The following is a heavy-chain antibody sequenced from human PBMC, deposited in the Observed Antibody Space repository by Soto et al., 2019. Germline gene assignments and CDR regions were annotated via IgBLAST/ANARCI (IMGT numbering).Heavy chain of an antibody. D-gene: IGHD3-22*01. CDR1: GYTFTGYY. CDR3: ARHQNNYYDSSGYAFDI. Sequence: QVQLVQSGAEVKKPGASVKVSCKASGYTFTGYYMHWVRQAPGQGLEWMGWINPNSGGTNYAQKFQGWVTMTRDTSISTAYMELSRLRSDDTAVYYCARHQNNYYDSSGYAFDIWGQGTMVTVSS. V-gene: IGHV1-2*04. CDR2: INPNSGGT. J-gene: IGHJ3*02.